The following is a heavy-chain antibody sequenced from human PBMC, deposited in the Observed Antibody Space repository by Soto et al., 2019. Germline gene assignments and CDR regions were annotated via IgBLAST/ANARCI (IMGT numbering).Heavy chain of an antibody. D-gene: IGHD3-10*01. CDR2: IYYSGST. CDR1: GGSISSYY. CDR3: ARVGMVRGVITQYYYYYYYMDV. Sequence: SETLSLTCTVSGGSISSYYWSWIRQPPGKGLEWIGYIYYSGSTNYNPSLKSRVTISVDTSKNQFSLKLSSVTAADTAVYYCARVGMVRGVITQYYYYYYYMDVWGKGTTVTVSS. J-gene: IGHJ6*03. V-gene: IGHV4-59*01.